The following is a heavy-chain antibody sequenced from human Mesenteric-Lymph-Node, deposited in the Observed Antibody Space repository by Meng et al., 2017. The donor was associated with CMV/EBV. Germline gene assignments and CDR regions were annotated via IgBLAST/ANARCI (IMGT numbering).Heavy chain of an antibody. D-gene: IGHD6-19*01. V-gene: IGHV5-51*01. CDR2: IYPGDSDT. CDR3: ARQRPSGWYTGWFDP. J-gene: IGHJ5*02. CDR1: GYRFTSYW. Sequence: GESLKISCKGSGYRFTSYWIGWVRQMPGKGLEWMGIIYPGDSDTRYSPSFQGQVTISADKSISTAYLQWSSLKASDTAMYYCARQRPSGWYTGWFDPWGQGTLVTVSS.